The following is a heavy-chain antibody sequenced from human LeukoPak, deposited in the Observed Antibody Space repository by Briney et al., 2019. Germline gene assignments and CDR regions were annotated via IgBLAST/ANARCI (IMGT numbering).Heavy chain of an antibody. V-gene: IGHV3-30*04. CDR2: ISYDGSNR. Sequence: PGRSLRLSCAASGFIFRNYAMHWVRQAPGTGLEWVSVISYDGSNRYYADSVKGRFTISRDNSKNTLYLQMNSLRAEDTAVYYCARDLRAGAADPWGQGTLVTVSS. D-gene: IGHD1-26*01. J-gene: IGHJ5*02. CDR3: ARDLRAGAADP. CDR1: GFIFRNYA.